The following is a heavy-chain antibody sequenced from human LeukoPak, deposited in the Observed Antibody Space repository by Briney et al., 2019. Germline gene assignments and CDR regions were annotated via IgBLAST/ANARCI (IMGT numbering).Heavy chain of an antibody. CDR3: ALKYYGSGYYYYYMDV. J-gene: IGHJ6*03. CDR2: IKQDGSEK. V-gene: IGHV3-7*01. Sequence: GGSLRLSCAASRFTFSSYWMSWVRQAPGKGLEWVANIKQDGSEKYYVDSVKGRFTISRDNAKNSLYLQMNSLRAEDTAVYYCALKYYGSGYYYYYMDVWGKGTTVTISS. D-gene: IGHD3-10*01. CDR1: RFTFSSYW.